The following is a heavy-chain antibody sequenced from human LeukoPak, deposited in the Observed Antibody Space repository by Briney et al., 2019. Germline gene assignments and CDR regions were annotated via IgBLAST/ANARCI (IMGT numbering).Heavy chain of an antibody. CDR3: ARELSHGGSYYFDY. CDR2: FDPEDGET. CDR1: GYTLTELS. J-gene: IGHJ4*02. D-gene: IGHD1-26*01. V-gene: IGHV1-24*01. Sequence: ASVKVSCKVSGYTLTELSMHWVRQAPGKGLEWMGGFDPEDGETIYAQKLQGRVTMTTDTSTSTAYMELRSLRSDDTAVYYCARELSHGGSYYFDYWGQGTLVTVSS.